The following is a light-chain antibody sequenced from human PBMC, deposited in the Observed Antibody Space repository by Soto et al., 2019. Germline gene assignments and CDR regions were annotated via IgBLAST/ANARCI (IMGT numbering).Light chain of an antibody. CDR2: AAS. CDR1: QSIATF. V-gene: IGKV1-39*01. Sequence: DIQMTQSPSSLSASAGDRVTITCRASQSIATFLNWYQQKPGKAPKLLISAASRLQSGVPARFSGSGSGTDFTLTISSLQPEDFATYYSQQSYNTVWTFGQGTKVDIQ. J-gene: IGKJ1*01. CDR3: QQSYNTVWT.